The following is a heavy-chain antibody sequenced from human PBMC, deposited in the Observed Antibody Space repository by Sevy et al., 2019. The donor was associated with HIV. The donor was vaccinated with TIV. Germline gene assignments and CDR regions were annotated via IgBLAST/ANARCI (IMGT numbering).Heavy chain of an antibody. V-gene: IGHV1-2*02. CDR3: ARDSGHYYDSSDPTGFDY. D-gene: IGHD3-22*01. CDR2: INPNSGDT. Sequence: ASVKVSCKASGYTFTGYYMHWVRQAPGQGLEWMGWINPNSGDTNYAHKFQGRVTMTRGTSITTAYMELRGLGSDETAIYYCARDSGHYYDSSDPTGFDYWGRGTLVTVSS. CDR1: GYTFTGYY. J-gene: IGHJ4*02.